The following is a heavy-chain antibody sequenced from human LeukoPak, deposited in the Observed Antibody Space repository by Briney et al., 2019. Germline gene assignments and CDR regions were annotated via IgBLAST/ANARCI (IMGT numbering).Heavy chain of an antibody. CDR2: IIPIFGTA. CDR1: GGTFSSYA. D-gene: IGHD4-11*01. CDR3: ARCPSLVDGPVKTHYYYYYYMDV. J-gene: IGHJ6*03. V-gene: IGHV1-69*01. Sequence: ASVKVSCKASGGTFSSYAISWVRQAPGQGLEWMGGIIPIFGTANYAQKFQGRVTITADESTSTAYMELSSLRSEDTAVYYCARCPSLVDGPVKTHYYYYYYMDVRGKGTTVTVSS.